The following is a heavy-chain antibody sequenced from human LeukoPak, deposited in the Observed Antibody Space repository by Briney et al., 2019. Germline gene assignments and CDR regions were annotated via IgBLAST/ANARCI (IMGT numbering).Heavy chain of an antibody. Sequence: ASVKVSCKNSGYTFTNYGISWVRQAPGQGLEWMGWISAYNGNTNYAQNLQGRVTMTTDTSTSTAYMELRRPRSDATAVYFCARYDQRLAEYWLDRWGQGTLVTVSS. CDR3: ARYDQRLAEYWLDR. J-gene: IGHJ5*02. V-gene: IGHV1-18*01. CDR2: ISAYNGNT. CDR1: GYTFTNYG. D-gene: IGHD6-19*01.